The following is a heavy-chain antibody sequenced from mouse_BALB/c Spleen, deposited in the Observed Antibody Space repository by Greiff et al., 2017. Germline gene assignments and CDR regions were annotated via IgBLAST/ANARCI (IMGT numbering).Heavy chain of an antibody. CDR1: GFTFSDYY. V-gene: IGHV5-4*02. CDR2: ISDGGSYT. CDR3: ARGRYWFAY. J-gene: IGHJ3*01. Sequence: EVKLMESGGGLVKPGGSLKLSCAASGFTFSDYYMYWVRQTPEKRLEWVATISDGGSYTYYPDSVKGRFTISRDNAKNNLYLQMSSLKSEDTAMYYCARGRYWFAYWGQGTLVTVSA.